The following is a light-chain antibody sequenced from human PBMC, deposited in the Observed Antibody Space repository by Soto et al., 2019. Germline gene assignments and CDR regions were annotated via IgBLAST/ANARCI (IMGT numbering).Light chain of an antibody. CDR1: SSDVGGYDF. V-gene: IGLV2-14*01. CDR2: EVT. J-gene: IGLJ1*01. Sequence: QSVLTQPASVSGSHGQSITISCTGTSSDVGGYDFVSWYRQYPGQAPKILIYEVTHRPSGVPDRFSGSKSGNTASLTISGLQADDEADYYCSSYTITSSPVFGPGTKLTVL. CDR3: SSYTITSSPV.